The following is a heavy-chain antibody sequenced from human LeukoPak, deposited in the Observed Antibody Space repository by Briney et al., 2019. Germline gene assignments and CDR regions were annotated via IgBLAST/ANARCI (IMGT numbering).Heavy chain of an antibody. CDR3: ARDSGSYSVDY. Sequence: GGSLRLSCAASGFTLSSYSMNWVRQASGKGLEWVSYISSSSSTIYYADSVKGRFTISRDNAKNSLYLQMNSLRAEDTAVYYCARDSGSYSVDYWGQGTLVIVSS. CDR1: GFTLSSYS. V-gene: IGHV3-48*01. D-gene: IGHD1-26*01. J-gene: IGHJ4*02. CDR2: ISSSSSTI.